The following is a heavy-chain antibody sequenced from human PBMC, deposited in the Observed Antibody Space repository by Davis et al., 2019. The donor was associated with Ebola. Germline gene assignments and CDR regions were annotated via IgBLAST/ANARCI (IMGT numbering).Heavy chain of an antibody. J-gene: IGHJ6*02. CDR2: IIPIFGTA. CDR3: ARGYKQTPVPSMDV. D-gene: IGHD1-14*01. Sequence: SVKVSCKASGGTFSSYAISWVRQAPGQGLEWMGGIIPIFGTANYAQKFQGRVTITADESTSTAYMELSSLRSEDTAVYYCARGYKQTPVPSMDVWGQGTTVTVSS. CDR1: GGTFSSYA. V-gene: IGHV1-69*13.